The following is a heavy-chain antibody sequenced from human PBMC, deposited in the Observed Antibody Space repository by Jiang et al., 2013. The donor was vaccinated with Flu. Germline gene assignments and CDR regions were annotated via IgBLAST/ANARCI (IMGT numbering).Heavy chain of an antibody. D-gene: IGHD3-9*01. CDR1: GGSISSGSYY. CDR3: ARGSGYDILTGYPLDY. V-gene: IGHV4-61*02. CDR2: IYTSGST. J-gene: IGHJ4*02. Sequence: SLTCTVSGGSISSGSYYWSWIRQPAGKGLEWIGRIYTSGSTNYNPSLKSRVTISVDTSKNQFSLKLSSVTAADTAVYYCARGSGYDILTGYPLDYWGQGTLVTVSS.